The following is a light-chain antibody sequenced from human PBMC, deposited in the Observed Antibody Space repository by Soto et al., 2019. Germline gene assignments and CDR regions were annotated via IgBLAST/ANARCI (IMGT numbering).Light chain of an antibody. CDR1: QSVSGY. V-gene: IGKV3D-11*02. Sequence: ESVLTQSPASLSLSPGDTASLSCRASQSVSGYIGWYQQKPGQAPTLLIYPDSYRATGIPARFIGSRAGTEFTNINSSVEPHEGSVYYCYQPYNGPVTFGQGTKLDIK. J-gene: IGKJ1*01. CDR3: YQPYNGPVT. CDR2: PDS.